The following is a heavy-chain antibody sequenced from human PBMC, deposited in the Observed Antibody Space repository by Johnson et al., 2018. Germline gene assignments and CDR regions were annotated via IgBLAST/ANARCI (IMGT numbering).Heavy chain of an antibody. Sequence: VQLVESGAEVKKPGESLKISCKGAGYSFTSYWIGGVRQMPGKGLEWMGIIYPGDSDTRYSPSFQGQVTISADKSISTAYLQWSSLKASDPAMYYCARCELNYCYYYLDLGGKGTTVTVSS. D-gene: IGHD1-26*01. CDR3: ARCELNYCYYYLDL. CDR1: GYSFTSYW. V-gene: IGHV5-51*03. J-gene: IGHJ6*03. CDR2: IYPGDSDT.